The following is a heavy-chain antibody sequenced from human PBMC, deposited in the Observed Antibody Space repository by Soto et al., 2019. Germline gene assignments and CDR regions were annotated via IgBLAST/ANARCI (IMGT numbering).Heavy chain of an antibody. CDR1: GFTLSNYA. V-gene: IGHV3-30-3*01. CDR2: ISYDGNNK. Sequence: QVQLVESGGGVVQPGRSQRLSCAASGFTLSNYAMHWVRQAPGKGLEWVAVISYDGNNKYYADSVKGRVTISRDISKNTLYLQMNSLTAEATAVYYCARDCRNFDWFRIGGMDYWGQGTLVTVSS. D-gene: IGHD3-9*01. CDR3: ARDCRNFDWFRIGGMDY. J-gene: IGHJ4*02.